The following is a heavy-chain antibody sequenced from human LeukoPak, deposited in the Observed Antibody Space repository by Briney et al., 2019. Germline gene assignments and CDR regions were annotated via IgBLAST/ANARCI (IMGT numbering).Heavy chain of an antibody. CDR1: GGSLSNHY. V-gene: IGHV4-59*11. J-gene: IGHJ4*02. D-gene: IGHD1-1*01. Sequence: SETLSLTCTVSGGSLSNHYWSWILQPPGKGRGGIGDIYYSGSTNYNPSLKSRVTISVDTSKNQFSLKLSSVTAADTAVYYCARAGTSSSFPFDYWGQGTLVTVSS. CDR2: IYYSGST. CDR3: ARAGTSSSFPFDY.